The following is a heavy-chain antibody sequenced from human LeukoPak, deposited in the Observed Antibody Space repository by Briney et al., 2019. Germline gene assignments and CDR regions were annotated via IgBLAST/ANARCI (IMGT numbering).Heavy chain of an antibody. CDR3: ARPTTVTTISADAFDI. J-gene: IGHJ3*02. CDR2: ILYEGTVQ. CDR1: GFTFKNYA. D-gene: IGHD4-17*01. V-gene: IGHV3-30-3*01. Sequence: GGSLRLSCAASGFTFKNYAMHWVRQTPGKGLEWVALILYEGTVQYYADSVKGRFTISRDNSKNTMFLQMNSLRAEDSSVYYCARPTTVTTISADAFDIWGQGTMVTVSS.